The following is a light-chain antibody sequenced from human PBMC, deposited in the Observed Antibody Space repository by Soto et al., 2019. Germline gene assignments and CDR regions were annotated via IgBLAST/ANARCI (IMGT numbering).Light chain of an antibody. CDR3: QPYNNWPFT. Sequence: EIVMTQSPATLSVSPGERATLSCRASQSISSNLAWYQQKPGQAPRLLIYGASTRATGIPATFSGSGSGTEFNLTISSLKSEDFAVYYCQPYNNWPFTFGPGNKVDIK. CDR2: GAS. CDR1: QSISSN. J-gene: IGKJ3*01. V-gene: IGKV3-15*01.